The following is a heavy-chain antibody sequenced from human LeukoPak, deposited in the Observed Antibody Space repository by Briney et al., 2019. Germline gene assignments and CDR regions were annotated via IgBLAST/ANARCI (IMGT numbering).Heavy chain of an antibody. CDR1: GFTFSNFA. V-gene: IGHV3-30*04. CDR2: ISYDGSNK. CDR3: ARVGRGYSFNVYYFDY. D-gene: IGHD5-18*01. J-gene: IGHJ4*02. Sequence: GGSLRLSCAASGFTFSNFAMHWVRQAPGKGLEWVAIISYDGSNKYYADSVKGRFTISRDNSKNTLYLQMNSLRAEDTAVYYCARVGRGYSFNVYYFDYWGQGTLVTVSS.